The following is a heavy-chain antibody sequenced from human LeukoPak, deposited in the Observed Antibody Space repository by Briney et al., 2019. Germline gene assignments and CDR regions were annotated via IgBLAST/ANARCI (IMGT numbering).Heavy chain of an antibody. J-gene: IGHJ4*02. CDR1: VFTFTNYA. Sequence: GGSLRLSCVASVFTFTNYAMTWVRQVPGKGLECLANIKEDGSETYYADSVKGRFTISRDNPKNLLFLQINSLGVEDTAVYYCARETPRRGETRDGYRWGQGTVVTVSS. CDR2: IKEDGSET. CDR3: ARETPRRGETRDGYR. D-gene: IGHD5-24*01. V-gene: IGHV3-7*01.